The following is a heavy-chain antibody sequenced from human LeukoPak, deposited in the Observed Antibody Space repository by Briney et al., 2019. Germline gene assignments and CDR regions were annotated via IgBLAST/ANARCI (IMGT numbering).Heavy chain of an antibody. D-gene: IGHD4-17*01. CDR2: IYYSGST. Sequence: PSETLSLTCTVSGGSISSGGYYWSWIRQHPGKGLERIGYIYYSGSTYYNPSLKSRVTISVDTSKNQFSLKLSSVTAADTAVYYCARSPDYGDSFDYWGQGTLVTVSS. J-gene: IGHJ4*02. V-gene: IGHV4-31*03. CDR3: ARSPDYGDSFDY. CDR1: GGSISSGGYY.